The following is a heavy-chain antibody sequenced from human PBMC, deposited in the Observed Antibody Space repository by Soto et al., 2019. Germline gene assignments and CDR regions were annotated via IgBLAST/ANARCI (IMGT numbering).Heavy chain of an antibody. D-gene: IGHD6-13*01. Sequence: QVQLVQSGAEVKKPGASVKVSCKASGYTFSSYGISWVRQAPGQGLEWMGWISAYNGNTNYAQKLQGRVTMTTDTSTSTAYMELRSLRSDDTAVYYCAREGGSSWYDYYYYYGMDVWGQGTTVTVSS. J-gene: IGHJ6*02. CDR2: ISAYNGNT. V-gene: IGHV1-18*01. CDR3: AREGGSSWYDYYYYYGMDV. CDR1: GYTFSSYG.